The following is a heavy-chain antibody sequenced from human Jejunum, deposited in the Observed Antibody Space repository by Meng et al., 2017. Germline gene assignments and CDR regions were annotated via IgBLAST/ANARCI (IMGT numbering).Heavy chain of an antibody. CDR3: AKVGGPYYYDSIEVYFDY. D-gene: IGHD3-22*01. CDR2: ISGSGGST. V-gene: IGHV3-23*01. Sequence: GESLKISCAASGFTFSSYAMSWVRQAPGKGLEWVSAISGSGGSTYYADSVKGRFTISRDNSKNTLYLQMNSLRAEDTAVYYCAKVGGPYYYDSIEVYFDYWGQGTLVTVSS. CDR1: GFTFSSYA. J-gene: IGHJ4*02.